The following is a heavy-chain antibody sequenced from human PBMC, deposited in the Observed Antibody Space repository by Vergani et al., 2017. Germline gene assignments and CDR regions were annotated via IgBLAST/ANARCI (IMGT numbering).Heavy chain of an antibody. D-gene: IGHD6-13*01. V-gene: IGHV1-24*01. CDR1: GYTFTSYY. J-gene: IGHJ2*01. CDR3: ATRATGYSSSWSIGYFDL. Sequence: QVQLVQSGAEVKKPGASVKVSCKASGYTFTSYYMHWVRQAPGQGLEWMGGFDPEDGETIYAQKFQGRVTMTEDTSTDTAYMELSSLRSEDTAVYYCATRATGYSSSWSIGYFDLWGRGTLVTVSS. CDR2: FDPEDGET.